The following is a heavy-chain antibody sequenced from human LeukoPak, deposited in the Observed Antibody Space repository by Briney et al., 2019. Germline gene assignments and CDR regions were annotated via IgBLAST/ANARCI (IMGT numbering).Heavy chain of an antibody. CDR3: ARGGGTTGAFDI. J-gene: IGHJ3*02. CDR1: GGSMSSYY. CDR2: IYTSGST. V-gene: IGHV4-4*07. D-gene: IGHD1-26*01. Sequence: SETLSLTCTVSGGSMSSYYWSWIRRPAGKGLEWIGRIYTSGSTNYNPSLKSRVTMSVDTSKNTFSLKSRSVTAADTAVYYCARGGGTTGAFDIWGQGTMVTVSS.